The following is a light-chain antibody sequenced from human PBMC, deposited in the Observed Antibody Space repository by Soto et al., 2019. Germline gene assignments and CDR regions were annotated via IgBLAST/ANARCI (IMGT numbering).Light chain of an antibody. CDR1: RSVNSY. Sequence: PGERATLSCRASRSVNSYLAWYQQRPGQAPRLLIYDASNRATGIPARSSGSGSGTDFTLTISRIEPEDFAVYYCQQRRNWPITFGQGTRLEIK. V-gene: IGKV3-11*01. CDR2: DAS. J-gene: IGKJ5*01. CDR3: QQRRNWPIT.